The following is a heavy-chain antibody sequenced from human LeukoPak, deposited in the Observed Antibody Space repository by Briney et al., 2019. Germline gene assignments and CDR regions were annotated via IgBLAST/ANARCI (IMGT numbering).Heavy chain of an antibody. Sequence: GGSLRLSCEASGFTFSSYSMNWVRQAPGQGLEWVSSISASSSYIYYADSVKGRFTISRDNARNSVYLEMNSLRAEDTAVYYCARETNTSDSSGYIRADVRRDDHWGQGTLVTVSS. J-gene: IGHJ4*02. CDR3: ARETNTSDSSGYIRADVRRDDH. D-gene: IGHD3-22*01. CDR1: GFTFSSYS. CDR2: ISASSSYI. V-gene: IGHV3-21*01.